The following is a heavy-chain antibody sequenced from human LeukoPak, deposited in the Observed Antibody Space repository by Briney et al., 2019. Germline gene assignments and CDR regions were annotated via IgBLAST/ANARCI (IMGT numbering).Heavy chain of an antibody. D-gene: IGHD3-3*01. J-gene: IGHJ6*02. CDR2: ISAYNGNT. V-gene: IGHV1-18*01. Sequence: ASVKVSCKASGYTFTSYGISWVRQAPGQGLEWMGWISAYNGNTNYAQKLQGRVTMTTDTSTSTAYMELRSLRSDDTAVYYCARVAYYDFWSGYSTRYYGMDVWGQGTTVTVSS. CDR3: ARVAYYDFWSGYSTRYYGMDV. CDR1: GYTFTSYG.